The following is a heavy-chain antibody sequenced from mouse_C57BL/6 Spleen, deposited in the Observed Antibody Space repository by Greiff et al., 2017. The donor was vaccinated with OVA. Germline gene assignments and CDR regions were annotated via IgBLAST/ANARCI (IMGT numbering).Heavy chain of an antibody. J-gene: IGHJ2*01. CDR1: GYTFTDYE. D-gene: IGHD1-1*01. V-gene: IGHV1-15*01. CDR2: IDPETGGT. CDR3: TRLREFITTVVGGY. Sequence: QVQLKQSGAELVRPGASVTLSCKASGYTFTDYEMHWVKQTPVHGLEWIGAIDPETGGTAYNQKFKGKAILTADKSSSTAYMELRSLTSEDSAVYYCTRLREFITTVVGGYWGQGTTLTVSS.